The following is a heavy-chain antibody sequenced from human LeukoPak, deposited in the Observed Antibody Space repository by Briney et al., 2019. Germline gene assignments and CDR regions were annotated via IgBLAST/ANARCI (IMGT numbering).Heavy chain of an antibody. D-gene: IGHD3-3*01. V-gene: IGHV3-7*01. Sequence: PGGSLRLSCAASGFTFSSYWMTWVRQAPWKGLEWVANIKQDGSEEYYVDSVKGRFTISRDNAKNSLYLQMNSLRAEDTAVYYCASRAFWSGYALGYWGQGTLVTVSS. J-gene: IGHJ4*02. CDR3: ASRAFWSGYALGY. CDR2: IKQDGSEE. CDR1: GFTFSSYW.